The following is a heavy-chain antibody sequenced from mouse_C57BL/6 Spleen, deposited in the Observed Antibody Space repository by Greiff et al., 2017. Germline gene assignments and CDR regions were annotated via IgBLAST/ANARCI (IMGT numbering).Heavy chain of an antibody. CDR1: GYAFSSYW. CDR2: IYPGDGDT. D-gene: IGHD2-5*01. CDR3: ARRDSNYVYFDY. Sequence: VQLQQSGAELVKPGASVKISCKASGYAFSSYWMNWVKQRPGRGLEWIGQIYPGDGDTNYNGKFKGKATLTADKSSSTAYMQLSSLTSEDSAVYFCARRDSNYVYFDYWGQGTTLTV. V-gene: IGHV1-80*01. J-gene: IGHJ2*01.